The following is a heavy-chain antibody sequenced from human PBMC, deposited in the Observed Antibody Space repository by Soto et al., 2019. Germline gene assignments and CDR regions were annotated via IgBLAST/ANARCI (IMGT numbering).Heavy chain of an antibody. CDR2: IYYSGST. Sequence: SETLSLTCTVSGGSISSGGYYWSWIRQHPGKGLEWIGYIYYSGSTYYNPSLKSRVTISVDTSKNQFSLKLSSVTAADTAVYYCARGSPFEDIVLMVGNWFDPWGQGTLVTVSS. CDR1: GGSISSGGYY. CDR3: ARGSPFEDIVLMVGNWFDP. D-gene: IGHD2-8*01. J-gene: IGHJ5*02. V-gene: IGHV4-31*03.